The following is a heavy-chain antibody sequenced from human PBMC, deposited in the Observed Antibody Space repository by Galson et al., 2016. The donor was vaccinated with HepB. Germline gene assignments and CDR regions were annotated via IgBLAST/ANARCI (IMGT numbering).Heavy chain of an antibody. CDR3: ARSAVVARPDYFDP. D-gene: IGHD6-6*01. J-gene: IGHJ5*02. CDR1: GYTFTAYF. V-gene: IGHV1-69*02. CDR2: IIPTLGII. Sequence: SVKVSCKASGYTFTAYFIHWLRQAPGQGLEWMGKIIPTLGIIHYGQKFQGRLTISADKSTNTVHMELTSLRSEDTAVFFCARSAVVARPDYFDPWGQGTLVTVSS.